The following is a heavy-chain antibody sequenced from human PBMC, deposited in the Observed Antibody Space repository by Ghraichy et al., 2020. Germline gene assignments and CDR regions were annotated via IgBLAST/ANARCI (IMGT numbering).Heavy chain of an antibody. J-gene: IGHJ4*02. CDR3: ARDTSRGLWLSYYFDC. V-gene: IGHV3-30-3*01. CDR1: GFTVSTYA. CDR2: ISYDRSIK. Sequence: GESLNISCAASGFTVSTYAMHWVRQTPGKGLEWVAVISYDRSIKYYADSVKGRFTISRDNSKNTLYLQMNSLIPEDTAVYYCARDTSRGLWLSYYFDCWGQGTLVTVSS. D-gene: IGHD3-22*01.